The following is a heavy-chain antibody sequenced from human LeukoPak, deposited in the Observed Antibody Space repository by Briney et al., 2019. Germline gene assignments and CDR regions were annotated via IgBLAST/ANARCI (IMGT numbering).Heavy chain of an antibody. CDR2: IRSKGNGWTT. Sequence: GRSLRLSCTAAGFTFGDYAMSCDRQAPGKGLEWVGFIRSKGNGWTTEYAASVKGRFIMSRDDSNSIAYLEMNSLKIEDTAVYYCPIPDSSTWYLGRDGWFDAWGRGTLVTVSS. V-gene: IGHV3-49*04. CDR1: GFTFGDYA. CDR3: PIPDSSTWYLGRDGWFDA. J-gene: IGHJ5*02. D-gene: IGHD6-13*01.